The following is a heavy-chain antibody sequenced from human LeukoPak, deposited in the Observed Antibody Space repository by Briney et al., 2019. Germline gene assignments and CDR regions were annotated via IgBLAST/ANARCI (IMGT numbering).Heavy chain of an antibody. Sequence: SGPALVKPTQPLTLTCTFSGFSLSTSGMCVSWIRQPPGKALEWLARIDWDDDKYYSTSLKTRLTISKDTSKNQVVLTMTNVDPVDTATYYCARIVRTSWSIDYWGQGTLVTVSS. D-gene: IGHD6-13*01. CDR3: ARIVRTSWSIDY. V-gene: IGHV2-70*11. CDR1: GFSLSTSGMC. J-gene: IGHJ4*02. CDR2: IDWDDDK.